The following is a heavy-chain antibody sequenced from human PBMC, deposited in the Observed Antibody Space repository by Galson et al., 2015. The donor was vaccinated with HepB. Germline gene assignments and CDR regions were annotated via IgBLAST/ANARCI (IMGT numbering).Heavy chain of an antibody. Sequence: SVKVSCKASGYTFTSYDINWVRQATGQGLEWMGWMNPNSGNTGYAQKFQGRVTMTRNTSISTAYMELSSLRSEDTAVYYCARVLGVPTVTKPGGYFDLWGRGTLVTVSS. CDR2: MNPNSGNT. CDR3: ARVLGVPTVTKPGGYFDL. V-gene: IGHV1-8*01. J-gene: IGHJ2*01. CDR1: GYTFTSYD. D-gene: IGHD4-17*01.